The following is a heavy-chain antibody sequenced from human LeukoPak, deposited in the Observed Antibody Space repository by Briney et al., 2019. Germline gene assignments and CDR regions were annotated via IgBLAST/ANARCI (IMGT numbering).Heavy chain of an antibody. V-gene: IGHV1-24*01. Sequence: EASVKVSCKASGYTFTSYCMHWVRQAPGKGLEWMGGFDPEDGETIYAQKFQGRVTMTEDTSTDTAYMELSSLRSEDTAVYYCATRGYSGYAWGRFDVWGRGTMVTVSS. CDR1: GYTFTSYC. J-gene: IGHJ3*01. D-gene: IGHD5-12*01. CDR3: ATRGYSGYAWGRFDV. CDR2: FDPEDGET.